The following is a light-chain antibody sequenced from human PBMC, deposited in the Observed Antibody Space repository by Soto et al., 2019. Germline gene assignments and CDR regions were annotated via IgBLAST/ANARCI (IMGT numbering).Light chain of an antibody. CDR2: DAS. CDR3: QQRRDWPPLT. V-gene: IGKV3-11*01. Sequence: EVVLTQSPVTLALSPGERATLSCRASQNVDIYVAWYQQKPGQAPRLLIYDASNRATGIPARFSGSGSGTDFTLTSSSLEPEDFAVYYCQQRRDWPPLTFGGGTKVEIK. CDR1: QNVDIY. J-gene: IGKJ4*01.